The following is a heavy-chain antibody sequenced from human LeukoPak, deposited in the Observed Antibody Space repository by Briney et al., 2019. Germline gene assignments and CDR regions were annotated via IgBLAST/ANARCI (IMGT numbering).Heavy chain of an antibody. Sequence: SQTLSLTCTVSGGSISSGSYYWSWIRQPAGKGLEWIGRIYTSGSTNYNPSLKSRVTISVDTSKNQFSLKLSSVTAADTAVYYCARDSHTGVGDDAFDIWGQGTMVTVSS. J-gene: IGHJ3*02. CDR1: GGSISSGSYY. V-gene: IGHV4-61*02. CDR3: ARDSHTGVGDDAFDI. D-gene: IGHD3-16*01. CDR2: IYTSGST.